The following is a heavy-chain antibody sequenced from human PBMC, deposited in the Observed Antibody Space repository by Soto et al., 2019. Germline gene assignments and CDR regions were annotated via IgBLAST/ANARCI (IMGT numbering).Heavy chain of an antibody. J-gene: IGHJ4*02. D-gene: IGHD6-6*01. CDR1: GYTFTSYG. CDR3: ARDPAKYGSSPPYFDS. V-gene: IGHV1-18*04. Sequence: XSVKASFEASGYTFTSYGISWVRQAPGQGLEWMGWISAYNGNTNYAQKLQGRVTMTTDTSTSTAYMELRSLRSDDTAVYYCARDPAKYGSSPPYFDSWGQGPLVTVSS. CDR2: ISAYNGNT.